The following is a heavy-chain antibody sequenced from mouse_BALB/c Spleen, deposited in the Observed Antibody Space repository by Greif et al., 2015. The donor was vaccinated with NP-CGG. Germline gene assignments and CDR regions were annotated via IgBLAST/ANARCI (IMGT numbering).Heavy chain of an antibody. CDR1: GDTFTSYW. V-gene: IGHV1-7*01. D-gene: IGHD2-3*01. CDR3: AIYDGYVFDY. Sequence: SGAELAKPGASGKISCKASGDTFTSYWMHWVKRRPGQGLEWTGYINPSTGYTEYNQKFKDKATLTADKSSSTAFMQLSSLSSEDSAVYYCAIYDGYVFDYWGRGSSLTVSS. CDR2: INPSTGYT. J-gene: IGHJ2*02.